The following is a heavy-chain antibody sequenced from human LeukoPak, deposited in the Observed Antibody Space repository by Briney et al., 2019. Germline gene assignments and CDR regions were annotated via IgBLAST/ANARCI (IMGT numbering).Heavy chain of an antibody. CDR2: IRYDESKK. V-gene: IGHV3-30*02. Sequence: GGSLRLSCAASGFTFSYYGMHWVRQAPGKGLEWVVFIRYDESKKFYGDSVKGRFTISRDNSKNTLYLQMNSVRTEDTAVYYCAKAHLPNAYSGTYYCDYWGQGTLVTVSS. CDR3: AKAHLPNAYSGTYYCDY. CDR1: GFTFSYYG. J-gene: IGHJ4*02. D-gene: IGHD1-26*01.